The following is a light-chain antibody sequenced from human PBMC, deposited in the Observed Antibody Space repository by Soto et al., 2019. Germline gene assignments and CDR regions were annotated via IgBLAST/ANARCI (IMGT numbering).Light chain of an antibody. J-gene: IGKJ4*01. CDR1: QSVSSSY. CDR2: GAS. CDR3: QQYGSSLPLT. Sequence: EIVLTQSPGTLSLSPGERATLSCRASQSVSSSYLAWYQQKPGQAPRLLIYGASSRATGIPDRFSGSGSGTDFTLTISRLEPEDVAVYYCQQYGSSLPLTFGGGTKVDIK. V-gene: IGKV3-20*01.